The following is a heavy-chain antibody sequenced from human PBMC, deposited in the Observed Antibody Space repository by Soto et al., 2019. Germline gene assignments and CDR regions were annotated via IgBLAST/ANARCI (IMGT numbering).Heavy chain of an antibody. CDR2: LYWDDDQ. CDR1: GLSLRTTGVG. CDR3: VQSRCGSDCLEVYSSHAYNGLDV. V-gene: IGHV2-5*02. D-gene: IGHD2-21*02. Sequence: QVTLKESGPPLVKPTKTLTLTCTVSGLSLRTTGVGVGWVRQPPGKALEWLALLYWDDDQRYSPSLRSRLTNAQDIYEKPVVLTLTNRDTVNNATDCCVQSRCGSDCLEVYSSHAYNGLDVCGQGTTVTVSS. J-gene: IGHJ6*02.